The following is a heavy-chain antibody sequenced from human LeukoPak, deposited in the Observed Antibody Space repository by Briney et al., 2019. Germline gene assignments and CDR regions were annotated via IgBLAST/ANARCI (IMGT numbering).Heavy chain of an antibody. J-gene: IGHJ6*03. CDR2: ISSSSFKI. V-gene: IGHV3-48*04. CDR3: VRNPSYGSSWYYYMDV. Sequence: GGSLRLSCAASEFTFVRYAMNWVRQAPGKGLEWVSYISSSSFKIGYADSVKGRFTISRDNSKNSLYLQMDSLRVEDTAVYYCVRNPSYGSSWYYYMDVWGKGTTVTVSS. CDR1: EFTFVRYA. D-gene: IGHD6-13*01.